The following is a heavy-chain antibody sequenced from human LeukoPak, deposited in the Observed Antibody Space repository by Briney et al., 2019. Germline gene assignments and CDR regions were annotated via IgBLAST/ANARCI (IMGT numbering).Heavy chain of an antibody. V-gene: IGHV3-7*04. J-gene: IGHJ3*02. CDR1: GFTFSSYW. CDR2: IKQDGSEK. CDR3: ARGIKGYCSGGSCYAFDI. D-gene: IGHD2-15*01. Sequence: AGGSLRLSCAASGFTFSSYWMSWVRQPPGKGLEWVGKIKQDGSEKYYVDSVKGRFTISSDNAKQSLYLQINSLRAEDPAVYYCARGIKGYCSGGSCYAFDIWGQGTMVTVSS.